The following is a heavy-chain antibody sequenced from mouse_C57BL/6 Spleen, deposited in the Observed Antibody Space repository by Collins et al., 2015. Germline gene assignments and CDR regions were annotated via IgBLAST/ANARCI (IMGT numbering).Heavy chain of an antibody. CDR2: IYPGDGDT. CDR1: GYTFTSYW. J-gene: IGHJ3*01. CDR3: AIYYGSFAY. D-gene: IGHD2-2*01. V-gene: IGHV1-87*01. Sequence: QVQLQQSGAELARPGASVKLSCKASGYTFTSYWMQWVKQRPGQGLEWIGAIYPGDGDTRYTQKFKGKATLTADKSSSTAYMQLSSLASEDSAVYYCAIYYGSFAYWGQGTLVTVSA.